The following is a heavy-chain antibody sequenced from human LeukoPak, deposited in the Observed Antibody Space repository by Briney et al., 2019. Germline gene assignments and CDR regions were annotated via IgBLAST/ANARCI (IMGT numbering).Heavy chain of an antibody. V-gene: IGHV4-34*01. D-gene: IGHD1-26*01. CDR2: IYYSGST. CDR3: ARGGSYYVPDFDY. CDR1: GGSFGGYY. J-gene: IGHJ4*02. Sequence: SETLSLTCAVYGGSFGGYYWGWIRQPPGKGLEWIGSIYYSGSTYYDPSLKSRVTISVDTSKNQFSLKLTSVTAADTAVYYCARGGSYYVPDFDYWGQGTLVTVSS.